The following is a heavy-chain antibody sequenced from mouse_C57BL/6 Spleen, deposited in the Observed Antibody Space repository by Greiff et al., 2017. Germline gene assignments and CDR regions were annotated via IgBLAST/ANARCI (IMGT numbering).Heavy chain of an antibody. V-gene: IGHV1-82*01. CDR1: GYAFSSSW. CDR2: IYPGDGDT. CDR3: ARGGYYGSSYHYYAMDY. D-gene: IGHD1-1*01. Sequence: QVQLQQSGPELVKPGASVKISCKASGYAFSSSWMNWVKQRPGKGLEWIGRIYPGDGDTTYNGKFKGKATLTADKSSSTAYMQLSSLTSEDSAVYFCARGGYYGSSYHYYAMDYWGQGTSVTVSS. J-gene: IGHJ4*01.